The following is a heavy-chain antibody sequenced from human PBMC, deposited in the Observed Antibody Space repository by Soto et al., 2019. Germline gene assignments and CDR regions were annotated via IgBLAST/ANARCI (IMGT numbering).Heavy chain of an antibody. Sequence: GGSLRLSCAASGFTFSGSAMHWVRQASGKGLEWVGRIRSKANSYATAYAASVKGRFTISRDDSKNTAYLQMNSLKTEDTAVYYCTTGWIQIYEGGYWGQGTLVTVSS. V-gene: IGHV3-73*01. CDR3: TTGWIQIYEGGY. J-gene: IGHJ4*02. D-gene: IGHD5-18*01. CDR2: IRSKANSYAT. CDR1: GFTFSGSA.